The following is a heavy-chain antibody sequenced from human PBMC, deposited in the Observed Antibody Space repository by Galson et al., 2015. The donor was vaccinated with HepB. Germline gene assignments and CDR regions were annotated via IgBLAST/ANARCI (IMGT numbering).Heavy chain of an antibody. V-gene: IGHV4-59*01. Sequence: ETLSLTCTVSGGSISSYYWSWIRQPPGKGLEWIGYIYYSGSTNYNPSLKSRVTISVDTSKNQFSLKLSSVTAADTAVYYCARLTNIDYGDYFDYWGQGTLVTVSS. D-gene: IGHD4-17*01. CDR1: GGSISSYY. CDR3: ARLTNIDYGDYFDY. J-gene: IGHJ4*02. CDR2: IYYSGST.